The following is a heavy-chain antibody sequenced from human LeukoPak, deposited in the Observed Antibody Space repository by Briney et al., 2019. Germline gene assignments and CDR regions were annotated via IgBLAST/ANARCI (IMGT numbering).Heavy chain of an antibody. CDR1: GYTLTELS. CDR3: ATDLTTFGGVIFDY. CDR2: FDPEDGET. J-gene: IGHJ4*02. Sequence: ASVKVSCKVSGYTLTELSMHWVRQAHGKGLEWMGGFDPEDGETIYAQKFQGRVTMTEDTSTDTAYMELSSLRSEDTAVYYCATDLTTFGGVIFDYWGQGTLVTVSS. V-gene: IGHV1-24*01. D-gene: IGHD3-16*01.